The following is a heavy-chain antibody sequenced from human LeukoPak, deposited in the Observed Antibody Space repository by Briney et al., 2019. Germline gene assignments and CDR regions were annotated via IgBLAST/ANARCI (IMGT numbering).Heavy chain of an antibody. Sequence: PSETLSLTCTVSGGSISSYYWSRIRQPPGKGLEWIGYIFYSGNTNYNPSLKSRVTISVDTSKNQFSLKLSSVTAADTAVYYCARGRYFDWLLSYFDYWGQGTLVTVSS. V-gene: IGHV4-59*01. CDR3: ARGRYFDWLLSYFDY. J-gene: IGHJ4*02. CDR2: IFYSGNT. D-gene: IGHD3-9*01. CDR1: GGSISSYY.